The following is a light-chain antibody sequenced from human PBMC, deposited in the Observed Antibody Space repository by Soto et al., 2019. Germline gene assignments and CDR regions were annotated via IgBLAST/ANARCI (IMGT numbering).Light chain of an antibody. V-gene: IGKV3-20*01. Sequence: ESVLTQSPGTLSLSPGERATLSCRASQSVSSSYLAWYQQKPGQAPRLLIYGASSRATGIPDRFSGSGSGTDFTLTISRLEPEDFAVYYCQQYGSSLPSWTFGQGTKVDIK. CDR2: GAS. CDR3: QQYGSSLPSWT. J-gene: IGKJ1*01. CDR1: QSVSSSY.